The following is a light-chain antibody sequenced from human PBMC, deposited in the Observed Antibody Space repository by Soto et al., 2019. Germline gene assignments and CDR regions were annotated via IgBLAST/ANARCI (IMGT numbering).Light chain of an antibody. CDR2: GVT. V-gene: IGLV2-14*03. CDR3: NSYTNSNNLPV. CDR1: SGDFGGYNY. J-gene: IGLJ1*01. Sequence: QSALTQPASVSGSPGQSITISCTGASGDFGGYNYVSWYQQHPGKAPQLLIYGVTNRPSGVSNRFSGSKSGNTASLTISGLQADDEAEYSCNSYTNSNNLPVFGTGTKV.